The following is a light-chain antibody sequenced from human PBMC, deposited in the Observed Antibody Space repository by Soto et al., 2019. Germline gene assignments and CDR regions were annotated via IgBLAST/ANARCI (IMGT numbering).Light chain of an antibody. J-gene: IGKJ1*01. CDR3: QQYDNYSWT. Sequence: DIQMTESASTLAGSVGDRGTITCRASQTIRSWLACYQQKPGKAPKLLIYKASTLESGVPSRFSGSRSGTEFTLTISSLQPDDFATYYCQQYDNYSWTFGHGTKVDI. CDR1: QTIRSW. CDR2: KAS. V-gene: IGKV1-5*03.